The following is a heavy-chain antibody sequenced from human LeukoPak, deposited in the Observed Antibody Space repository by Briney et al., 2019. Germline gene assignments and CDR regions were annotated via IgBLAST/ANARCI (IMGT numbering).Heavy chain of an antibody. CDR3: ARVGATRLFDY. J-gene: IGHJ4*02. CDR2: IYYSGST. Sequence: SETLSLTCTVSGGSISSYYWSWIRQPPGKGLEWIGYIYYSGSTNYNLSLKSRVTISVDTSKNQFSLKLSSVTAADTAVYYCARVGATRLFDYWGQGTLVTVSS. CDR1: GGSISSYY. V-gene: IGHV4-59*01. D-gene: IGHD1-26*01.